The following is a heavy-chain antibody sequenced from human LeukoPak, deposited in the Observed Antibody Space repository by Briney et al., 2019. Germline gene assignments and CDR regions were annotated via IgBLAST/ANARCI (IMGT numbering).Heavy chain of an antibody. Sequence: ASVKVSCKASGYTFTSYGISWVRQAPGQGLEWMVCVNPNSGDTNYAQKFQGSVTMTRDTSISTVYMELSRLRSDDTAVYYCARASGSYWWFDSWGQGTLVTVSS. J-gene: IGHJ5*01. CDR1: GYTFTSYG. CDR2: VNPNSGDT. D-gene: IGHD1-26*01. CDR3: ARASGSYWWFDS. V-gene: IGHV1-2*02.